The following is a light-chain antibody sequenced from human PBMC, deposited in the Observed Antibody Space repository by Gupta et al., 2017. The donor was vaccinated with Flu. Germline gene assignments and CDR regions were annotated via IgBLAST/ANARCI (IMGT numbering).Light chain of an antibody. CDR3: QQTYRTPRT. CDR1: ETISNY. V-gene: IGKV1-39*01. CDR2: AAF. J-gene: IGKJ1*01. Sequence: DIHLTQSPSSLSASVGDRITITCRTSETISNYLNWYQQKPGKAPELLIYAAFSLQNGVPSRFSGSGSGTDFTLAINGLQPEDFAMYYCQQTYRTPRTFGQGTKVDVK.